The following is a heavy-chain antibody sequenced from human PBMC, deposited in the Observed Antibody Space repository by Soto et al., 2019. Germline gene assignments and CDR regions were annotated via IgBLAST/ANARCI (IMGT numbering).Heavy chain of an antibody. J-gene: IGHJ4*02. CDR2: MYHSGST. Sequence: QLQLQESGSGLVKPSQTLSLTCAVSGCSISSGGYSWSWIRQPPGKGLEWIGYMYHSGSTYYNPSLKSRVTISIDRAKHQFSLKLSSVTAADTAVYYCASVPDYWGQGILVTVSS. CDR1: GCSISSGGYS. V-gene: IGHV4-30-2*01. D-gene: IGHD2-2*01. CDR3: ASVPDY.